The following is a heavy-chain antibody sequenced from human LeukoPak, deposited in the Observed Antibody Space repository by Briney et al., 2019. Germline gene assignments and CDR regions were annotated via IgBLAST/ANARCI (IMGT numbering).Heavy chain of an antibody. CDR2: IFYSGRI. CDR1: GVSINSYY. CDR3: GKGGGGNTAMDLDY. V-gene: IGHV4-59*01. Sequence: PSETLSLTCTVSGVSINSYYWSWIRQSPGKGLEWIGYIFYSGRISYNPSLKSRVTISLDTSKNQFSLMLTSVTAADTAVYYCGKGGGGNTAMDLDYWGQGTLVTVSS. D-gene: IGHD5-18*01. J-gene: IGHJ4*02.